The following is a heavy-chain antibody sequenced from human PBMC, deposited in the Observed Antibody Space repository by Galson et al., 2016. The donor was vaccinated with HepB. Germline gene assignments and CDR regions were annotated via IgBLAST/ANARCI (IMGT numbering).Heavy chain of an antibody. D-gene: IGHD3-3*01. CDR3: AGRYYDFWSGYYREY. CDR2: IHYRLST. V-gene: IGHV4-59*01. Sequence: SETLSLTCTVSGGSISNYYWSWIRQPPGKGLEWIGYIHYRLSTNYDPSLTSRVTISVDTSKNQFSLKLTSVTAADTALYYCAGRYYDFWSGYYREYWGQGTLVIVSS. J-gene: IGHJ4*01. CDR1: GGSISNYY.